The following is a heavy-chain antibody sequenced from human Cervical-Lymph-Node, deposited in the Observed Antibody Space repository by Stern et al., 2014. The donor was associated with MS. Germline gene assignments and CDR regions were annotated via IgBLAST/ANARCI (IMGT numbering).Heavy chain of an antibody. Sequence: QVTLKESGPTLVNPTQTLTLTCAFSGFSLSTTGVGVGWIRQPPGKALEWLALLYWDDDKRYSPSLKGRLTITKDTSKSQVDLTLTNVDPVDTATYYCAHSPPSDDDAYDIWGQGTMVTISS. CDR3: AHSPPSDDDAYDI. CDR2: LYWDDDK. CDR1: GFSLSTTGVG. J-gene: IGHJ3*02. V-gene: IGHV2-5*02. D-gene: IGHD2-21*02.